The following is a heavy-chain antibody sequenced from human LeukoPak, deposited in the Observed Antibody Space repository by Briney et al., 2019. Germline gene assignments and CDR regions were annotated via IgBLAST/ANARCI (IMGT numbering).Heavy chain of an antibody. CDR2: ISYEGRNI. CDR1: GFTFSSYG. D-gene: IGHD1-20*01. V-gene: IGHV3-30*18. Sequence: GGSLRLSCAASGFTFSSYGMHWVRQAPGKGLEWVTVISYEGRNIFYADSVAGRFIISRDNSKNTLYLQMNSLRDEDTAVYYCAKDRSMTGNNDAFDIWGQGTMVTVSS. CDR3: AKDRSMTGNNDAFDI. J-gene: IGHJ3*02.